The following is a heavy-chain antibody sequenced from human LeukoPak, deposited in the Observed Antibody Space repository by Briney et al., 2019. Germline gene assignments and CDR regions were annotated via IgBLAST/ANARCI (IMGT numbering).Heavy chain of an antibody. Sequence: ASVKVSCKASGYTFNGYYMFWVRQAPGRGLEWMGWINPNSDGTNYAQEFQGRVTMTRDTSISTAYMELSTLRSDDTAVYYCALIGDHAWFDPWGQGTLVTVSS. CDR1: GYTFNGYY. V-gene: IGHV1-2*02. CDR2: INPNSDGT. D-gene: IGHD3-10*01. CDR3: ALIGDHAWFDP. J-gene: IGHJ5*02.